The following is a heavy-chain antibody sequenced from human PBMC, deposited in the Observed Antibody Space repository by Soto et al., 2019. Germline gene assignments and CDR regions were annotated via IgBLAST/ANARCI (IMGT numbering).Heavy chain of an antibody. Sequence: PGGYPRLACAASGFTFSSYWMHWVRQAPGKGLEWVSRINSDGGSTSYADSVKGRFTISRDNSKNKLYLQMNSLRAEDTAIYYCAKGDSGYRYSDTYYFDYWGQGALVTVSS. CDR1: GFTFSSYW. CDR2: INSDGGST. CDR3: AKGDSGYRYSDTYYFDY. V-gene: IGHV3-74*01. D-gene: IGHD5-18*01. J-gene: IGHJ4*02.